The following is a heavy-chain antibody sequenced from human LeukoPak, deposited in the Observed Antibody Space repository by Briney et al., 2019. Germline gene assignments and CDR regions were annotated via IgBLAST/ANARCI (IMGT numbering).Heavy chain of an antibody. CDR3: ARTVGSQDY. CDR2: INSDGSIT. D-gene: IGHD4-23*01. J-gene: IGHJ4*02. CDR1: GFTFSNYW. V-gene: IGHV3-74*01. Sequence: PGGSLRLSCAASGFTFSNYWMHWVRQAPGKGLVWVSRINSDGSITDYADSVKGRFTISRDNGKNTLFLQMNTLRAEDTAVYYCARTVGSQDYWGQGTLVTVSS.